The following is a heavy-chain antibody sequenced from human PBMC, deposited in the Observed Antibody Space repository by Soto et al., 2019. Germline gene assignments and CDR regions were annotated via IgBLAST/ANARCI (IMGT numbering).Heavy chain of an antibody. Sequence: GSLRLSCAASGFTFSSYAMSWVRQAPGKGLEWVSAISGSGGSTYYADSVKGRFTISRDNSKNTLYLQMNSLRAEDTAVYYCAKVLVVVPAAIRAPFDYWGQGTLVTVSS. CDR1: GFTFSSYA. CDR3: AKVLVVVPAAIRAPFDY. CDR2: ISGSGGST. J-gene: IGHJ4*02. D-gene: IGHD2-2*02. V-gene: IGHV3-23*01.